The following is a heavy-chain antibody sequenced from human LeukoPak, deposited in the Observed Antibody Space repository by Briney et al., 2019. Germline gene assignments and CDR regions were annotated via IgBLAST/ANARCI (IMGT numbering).Heavy chain of an antibody. CDR3: AREVRPGTLDS. V-gene: IGHV4-31*03. J-gene: IGHJ4*02. D-gene: IGHD1-1*01. CDR2: IYYSGST. Sequence: SETLSLTCSVSGGSVSSGDYYWSWIRQHPGKGLEWIGYIYYSGSTYYNPSLKSRVTISIDTSKSQFSLRLSSVTAADTAVYYCAREVRPGTLDSWGQGTLVTVSS. CDR1: GGSVSSGDYY.